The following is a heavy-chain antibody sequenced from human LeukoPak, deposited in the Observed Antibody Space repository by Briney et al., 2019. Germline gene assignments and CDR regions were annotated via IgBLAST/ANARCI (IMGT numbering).Heavy chain of an antibody. CDR1: GFTFSSYE. V-gene: IGHV3-48*03. J-gene: IGHJ4*02. CDR2: ISSSGSTI. CDR3: ARVQDQLLRY. D-gene: IGHD2-2*01. Sequence: AASGFTFSSYEMNWVRQAPGKGLEWISYISSSGSTIYYADSVKGRFTISRDNTKNSLYLQMNSLRVEDTAIYSCARVQDQLLRYWGQGTLVTVSS.